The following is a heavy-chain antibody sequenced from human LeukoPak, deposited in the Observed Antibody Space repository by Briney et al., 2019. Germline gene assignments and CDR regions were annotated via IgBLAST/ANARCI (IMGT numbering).Heavy chain of an antibody. D-gene: IGHD1-7*01. CDR3: AARTGTTRLYYYGMDV. CDR2: IIPIFGTA. V-gene: IGHV1-69*13. CDR1: GGTFSSYA. J-gene: IGHJ6*02. Sequence: GASVKVSCKASGGTFSSYAISWVRQAPGQGLEWMGVIIPIFGTANYAQKFQGRVTITADESTSTAYMELSSLRSEDTAVYYCAARTGTTRLYYYGMDVWGQGTTVTVSS.